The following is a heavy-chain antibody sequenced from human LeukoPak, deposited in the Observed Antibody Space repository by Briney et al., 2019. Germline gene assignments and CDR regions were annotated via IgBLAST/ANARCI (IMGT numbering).Heavy chain of an antibody. CDR3: ARNTRTSFDI. V-gene: IGHV4-39*01. Sequence: PSETLSLTCTVSGGSISSSNYYWGWIRQPPGKGLEWIGSIYYSGSTYYNPSLKSRGTISVDTSKNQFSLKLSSVTAADMAVYYCARNTRTSFDIWGQGTLVTVSS. CDR2: IYYSGST. D-gene: IGHD2-2*01. CDR1: GGSISSSNYY. J-gene: IGHJ4*02.